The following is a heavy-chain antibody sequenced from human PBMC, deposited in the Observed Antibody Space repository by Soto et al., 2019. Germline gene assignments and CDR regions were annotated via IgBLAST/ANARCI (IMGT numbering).Heavy chain of an antibody. Sequence: GESLKISCNGSGYSFTSYWIGWGRQMPGKGLEWMGIIYPGDSDTRYSPSFQGQVTISADKSISTAYLQWSSLKASDTAMYYCARLFSGYDHYYYYYGMDVWGQGTTVTVSS. J-gene: IGHJ6*02. V-gene: IGHV5-51*01. D-gene: IGHD5-12*01. CDR3: ARLFSGYDHYYYYYGMDV. CDR1: GYSFTSYW. CDR2: IYPGDSDT.